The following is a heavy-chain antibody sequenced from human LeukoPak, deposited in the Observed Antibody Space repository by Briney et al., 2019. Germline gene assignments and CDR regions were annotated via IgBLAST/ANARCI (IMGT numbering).Heavy chain of an antibody. CDR2: ISSSGSTI. J-gene: IGHJ4*02. D-gene: IGHD4-17*01. CDR3: ARDQAYGDGGY. CDR1: GFTFSSYE. V-gene: IGHV3-48*03. Sequence: GGSLRLSCAASGFTFSSYEMNWVRQAPGKGLEWVSYISSSGSTIYYADSVKGRFTISRDDAKNSLYLQMNSLRAEDTAVYYCARDQAYGDGGYWGQGTLVTVSS.